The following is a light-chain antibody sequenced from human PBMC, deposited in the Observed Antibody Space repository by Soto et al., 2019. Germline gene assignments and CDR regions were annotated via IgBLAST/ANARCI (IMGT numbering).Light chain of an antibody. CDR1: SSDVGGYNL. J-gene: IGLJ2*01. Sequence: QSALTQPASVSGSPGQSITISCTGTSSDVGGYNLVSWYQQYPGKAPKLVIYEVTKRPSGVSNRFSGSKSGNTASLTISGLQAEDEADYYCCSYAGTRTVVFGGGTKLTVL. CDR2: EVT. V-gene: IGLV2-23*02. CDR3: CSYAGTRTVV.